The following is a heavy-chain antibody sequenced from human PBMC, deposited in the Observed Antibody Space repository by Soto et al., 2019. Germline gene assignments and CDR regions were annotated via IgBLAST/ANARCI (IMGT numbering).Heavy chain of an antibody. CDR1: RGSIRSFY. CDR3: AGLSGSSSFYAMGV. J-gene: IGHJ6*02. D-gene: IGHD6-19*01. Sequence: PSETLSLTCTVSRGSIRSFYWSWIRQPAGKGLEWLGHIYTSGSTTYSPYLKSRVTMSRDTSKNQLSLRLRSVTAADTAVYYCAGLSGSSSFYAMGVWGQGTTVTVSS. V-gene: IGHV4-4*07. CDR2: IYTSGST.